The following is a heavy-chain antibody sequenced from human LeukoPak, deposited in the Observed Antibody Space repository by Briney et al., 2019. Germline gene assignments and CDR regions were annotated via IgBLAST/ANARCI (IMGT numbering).Heavy chain of an antibody. V-gene: IGHV6-1*01. CDR2: TYYRSKWYN. Sequence: SQTLSLTCAISGDSVSNHSAAWNWIRQSPSRGLEWLGRTYYRSKWYNDYAVSVKSRITINPDTSKNHFSLHLNSVTPEDTAVYYCARDVIDRLRHDVFDIWGQGTAVTVSS. J-gene: IGHJ3*02. D-gene: IGHD2/OR15-2a*01. CDR1: GDSVSNHSAA. CDR3: ARDVIDRLRHDVFDI.